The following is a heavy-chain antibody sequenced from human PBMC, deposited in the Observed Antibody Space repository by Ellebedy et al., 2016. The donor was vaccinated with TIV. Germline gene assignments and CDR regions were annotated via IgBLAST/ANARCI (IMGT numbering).Heavy chain of an antibody. V-gene: IGHV1-8*01. CDR1: GYTFTSLD. CDR3: GRGIVEGIDY. D-gene: IGHD3-22*01. CDR2: MSPNRGET. J-gene: IGHJ4*02. Sequence: AASVKVSCKASGYTFTSLDINWVRQATGQGPEWMGWMSPNRGETGYSQKFQGRVTMTRDPSISTAYMELSGLTSEDTAVYYCGRGIVEGIDYWGQGTLVTVSS.